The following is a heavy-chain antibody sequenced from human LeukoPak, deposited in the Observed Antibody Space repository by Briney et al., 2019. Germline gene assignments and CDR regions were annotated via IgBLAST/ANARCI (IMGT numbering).Heavy chain of an antibody. CDR3: ARALLWFGEFDY. Sequence: SVKDSCKASGGTFSSYAISWVRPAPGQGLEWMGGIIPIFGTANYAQKFQGRVTITADESTSTAYMELSSLRSEDTAAYYCARALLWFGEFDYWGQGTLVTVSS. V-gene: IGHV1-69*13. J-gene: IGHJ4*02. D-gene: IGHD3-10*01. CDR1: GGTFSSYA. CDR2: IIPIFGTA.